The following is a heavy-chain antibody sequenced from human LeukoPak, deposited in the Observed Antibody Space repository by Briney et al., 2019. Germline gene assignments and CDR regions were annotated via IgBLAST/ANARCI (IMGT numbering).Heavy chain of an antibody. Sequence: GGSLRLSCAASGFTFSSYAMHWVRQAPGKGLEWVAVISYDRSNKYYADSVKGRFTISRDNSKNTLYLQMNSLRAEDTAVYYCARGHFGYYYDSSGSVDYWGQGTLVTVSS. CDR3: ARGHFGYYYDSSGSVDY. V-gene: IGHV3-30*04. CDR2: ISYDRSNK. J-gene: IGHJ4*02. CDR1: GFTFSSYA. D-gene: IGHD3-22*01.